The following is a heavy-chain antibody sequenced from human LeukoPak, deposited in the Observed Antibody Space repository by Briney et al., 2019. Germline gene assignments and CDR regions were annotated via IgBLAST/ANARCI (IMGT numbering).Heavy chain of an antibody. CDR1: GFRFGGSA. J-gene: IGHJ4*02. CDR3: ASRGDSHGYDYPFDY. D-gene: IGHD3-22*01. CDR2: IRSTANTYAT. V-gene: IGHV3-73*01. Sequence: PGGSLRLSCAASGFRFGGSALHWVRQASGKGPEWVGRIRSTANTYATAYAASVEGRFTISRDDSKNTAYLQMNSLNTEDTAVYYGASRGDSHGYDYPFDYWGQGTQVTVSS.